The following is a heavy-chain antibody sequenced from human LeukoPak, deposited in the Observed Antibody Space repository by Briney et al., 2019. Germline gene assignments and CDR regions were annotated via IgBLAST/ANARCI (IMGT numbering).Heavy chain of an antibody. J-gene: IGHJ4*02. D-gene: IGHD3-16*01. Sequence: GGSLRLSCAASGFTFSSYGMHWVRQAPGKGLEWVAVISYDGSNKYYADSVKGRFTISRDNSKNTLYLQMNSLRAEDTAVYYCARDQDYRFDYWGQGTLVTVSS. CDR3: ARDQDYRFDY. V-gene: IGHV3-30*03. CDR2: ISYDGSNK. CDR1: GFTFSSYG.